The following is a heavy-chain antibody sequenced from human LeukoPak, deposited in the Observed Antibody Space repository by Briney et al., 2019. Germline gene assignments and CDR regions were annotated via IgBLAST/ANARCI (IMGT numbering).Heavy chain of an antibody. J-gene: IGHJ6*03. D-gene: IGHD3-10*01. CDR3: ARAYGSGSSNYYYYMDV. CDR1: GYTFTGYY. Sequence: ASVKVSCKASGYTFTGYYIHWVRQAPGQGLEWMRWINPNSGGTNYAQKFQGRVTMTRDTSISTAYMELSRLRSDDTAVYYCARAYGSGSSNYYYYMDVWGKGTTVTISS. V-gene: IGHV1-2*02. CDR2: INPNSGGT.